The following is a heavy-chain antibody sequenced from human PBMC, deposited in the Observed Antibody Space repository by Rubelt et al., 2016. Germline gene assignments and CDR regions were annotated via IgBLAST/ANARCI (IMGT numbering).Heavy chain of an antibody. CDR2: INAGNGNT. D-gene: IGHD3-16*01. J-gene: IGHJ6*02. CDR3: AREGDYYYGMDV. V-gene: IGHV1-3*01. Sequence: QVQLVQSGAEVKKPGASVKVSCKASGYTFTSYAMHWVRQAPGQRLEWMGWINAGNGNTKCSQKFQGRVTMTRDTSISTAYMELSRLRSDDTAVYYCAREGDYYYGMDVWGQGTTVTVSS. CDR1: GYTFTSYA.